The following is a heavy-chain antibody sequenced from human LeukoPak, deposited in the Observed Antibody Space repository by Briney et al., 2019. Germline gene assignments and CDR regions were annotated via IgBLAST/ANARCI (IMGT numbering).Heavy chain of an antibody. CDR3: ARDHSLITIFGVVTPADAFDT. D-gene: IGHD3-3*01. CDR1: GYTFTSYG. Sequence: ASVKVSCKASGYTFTSYGISWVRQAPGQGLEWMGWISAYNGNTNYAQKLQGRVTMTTDTSTSTAYMELRSLRSDDTAVYYCARDHSLITIFGVVTPADAFDTWGQGTMVTVSS. CDR2: ISAYNGNT. J-gene: IGHJ3*02. V-gene: IGHV1-18*01.